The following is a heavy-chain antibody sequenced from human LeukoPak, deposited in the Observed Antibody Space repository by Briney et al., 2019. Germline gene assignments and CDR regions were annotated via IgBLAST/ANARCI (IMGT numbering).Heavy chain of an antibody. D-gene: IGHD4-17*01. CDR3: ARDELRSMTTVNYYYYYMDV. J-gene: IGHJ6*03. V-gene: IGHV4-30-2*01. Sequence: SETLSLTCTVSGGSISSGGYYWSWIRQPPGKGLEWIGYIYHSGSTYYNPSLKSRVTISVDRSKNQFSLKLSSVTAADTAVYYCARDELRSMTTVNYYYYYMDVWGKGTTVTVSS. CDR1: GGSISSGGYY. CDR2: IYHSGST.